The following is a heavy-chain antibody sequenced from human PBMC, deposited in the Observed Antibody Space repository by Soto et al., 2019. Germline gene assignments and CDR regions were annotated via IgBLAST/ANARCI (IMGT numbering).Heavy chain of an antibody. CDR2: ISYDGSNK. Sequence: GGSLRLSCAASGFTFSSYAMHWVRQAPGKGLEWVAVISYDGSNKYYADSVKGRFTISRDNSKNTLYLQMNSLRAEDTAVYYCARDLGYCTNGVCFHRAGIFYYYYGMDVWGQGTTVTVSS. CDR3: ARDLGYCTNGVCFHRAGIFYYYYGMDV. V-gene: IGHV3-30-3*01. D-gene: IGHD2-8*01. CDR1: GFTFSSYA. J-gene: IGHJ6*02.